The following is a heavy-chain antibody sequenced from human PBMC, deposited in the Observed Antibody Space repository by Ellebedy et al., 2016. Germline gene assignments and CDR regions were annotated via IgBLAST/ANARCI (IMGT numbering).Heavy chain of an antibody. CDR2: ISYDGSNK. D-gene: IGHD2-2*01. Sequence: GESLKISXAASGFTFSSYGMHCVRQVPGKGLEWVAVISYDGSNKYYADSVKGRFTISRDNSKNTLYLQMNSLRAEDTAVYYCAKDPAGAVVVVPAAMYDYWGQGTLVTVSS. CDR1: GFTFSSYG. J-gene: IGHJ4*02. V-gene: IGHV3-30*18. CDR3: AKDPAGAVVVVPAAMYDY.